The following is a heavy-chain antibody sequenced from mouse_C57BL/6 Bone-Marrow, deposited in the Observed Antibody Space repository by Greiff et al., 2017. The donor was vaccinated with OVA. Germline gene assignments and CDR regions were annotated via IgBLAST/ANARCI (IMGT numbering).Heavy chain of an antibody. D-gene: IGHD1-1*01. CDR2: IYPGSGST. V-gene: IGHV1-55*01. J-gene: IGHJ1*03. Sequence: QVQLKQPGAELVKPGASVKMSCKASGYTFTSYWITWVKQRPGQGLEWIGDIYPGSGSTNYNEKFKSKATLTVDTSSSTAYMQLSSLTSEDSAVYYCARWEYYGGSCCFDVWGTGTTVTVSS. CDR3: ARWEYYGGSCCFDV. CDR1: GYTFTSYW.